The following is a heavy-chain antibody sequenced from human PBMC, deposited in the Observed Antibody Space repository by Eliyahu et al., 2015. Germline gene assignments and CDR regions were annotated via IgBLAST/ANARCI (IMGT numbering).Heavy chain of an antibody. CDR2: IWYDGSNK. CDR1: GFTFSSXG. CDR3: AREYDSSGYHRLVIGY. Sequence: QVQLVXSGGGVVQPGRSLRLXCAASGFTFSSXGMXWVRQAPGKGLEWVAVIWYDGSNKYYADSVKGRFTISRDNSKNTLYLQMNSLRAEDTAVYYCAREYDSSGYHRLVIGYWGQGTLVTVSS. V-gene: IGHV3-33*01. J-gene: IGHJ4*02. D-gene: IGHD3-22*01.